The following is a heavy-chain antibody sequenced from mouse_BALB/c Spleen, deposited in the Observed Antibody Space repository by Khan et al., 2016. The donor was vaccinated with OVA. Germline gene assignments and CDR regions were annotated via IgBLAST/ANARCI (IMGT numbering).Heavy chain of an antibody. CDR1: GYTFTNYG. CDR2: INTYTGEP. Sequence: QIQLVQSGPELKKPGETVKISCKASGYTFTNYGMNWVKQAPGKGLKWMGWINTYTGEPTYADDFKGRFAFSLETSASTAYLQIHNLKNEDMATYFCARTFTTATSYFDVWGAGTTVTVSS. D-gene: IGHD1-2*01. J-gene: IGHJ1*01. CDR3: ARTFTTATSYFDV. V-gene: IGHV9-1*02.